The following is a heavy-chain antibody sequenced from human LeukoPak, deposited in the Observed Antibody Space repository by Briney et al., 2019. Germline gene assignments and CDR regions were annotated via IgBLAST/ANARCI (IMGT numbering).Heavy chain of an antibody. CDR2: IKSDGSST. D-gene: IGHD1-26*01. Sequence: GGSLRLSCAASGFTFSSKWMHWVRQAPGKGLVWVSCIKSDGSSTNYADSVKGRFTIPRDNAKNTVFLQMNSLRVEDTAMYYCVRDSGSYWFDPWGQGTLVTVSS. J-gene: IGHJ5*02. CDR3: VRDSGSYWFDP. V-gene: IGHV3-74*01. CDR1: GFTFSSKW.